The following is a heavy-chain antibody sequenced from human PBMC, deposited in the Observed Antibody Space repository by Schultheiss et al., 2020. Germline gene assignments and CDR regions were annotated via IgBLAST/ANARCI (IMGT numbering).Heavy chain of an antibody. CDR3: ARGGWPNYFDY. J-gene: IGHJ4*02. CDR1: GFTFSDYY. V-gene: IGHV3-11*04. CDR2: ISSSGSTI. Sequence: GESLKISCAASGFTFSDYYMSWIRQAPGKGLEWVSYISSSGSTIYYADSVKGRFTISRDNAKNSLYLQMNSLRAEDTAVYYCARGGWPNYFDYWGQGTLVTVSS. D-gene: IGHD6-19*01.